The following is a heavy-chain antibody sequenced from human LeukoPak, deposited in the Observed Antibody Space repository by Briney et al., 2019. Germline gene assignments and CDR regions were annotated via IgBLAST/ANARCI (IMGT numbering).Heavy chain of an antibody. CDR1: GFTFSSCA. J-gene: IGHJ6*02. Sequence: PGGSLRLSCSASGFTFSSCAMHWVRQAPGKGLEYVSAISSNGGSTYYADSVKGRFTISRDNSKNTLYLQMSSLRAEDTAVYHCVKSRGYEYYYYSSMDVWGQGTTVTVSS. D-gene: IGHD5-12*01. CDR3: VKSRGYEYYYYSSMDV. V-gene: IGHV3-64D*06. CDR2: ISSNGGST.